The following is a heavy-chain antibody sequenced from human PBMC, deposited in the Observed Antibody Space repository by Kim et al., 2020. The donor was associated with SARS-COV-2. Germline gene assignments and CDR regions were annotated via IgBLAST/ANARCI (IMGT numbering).Heavy chain of an antibody. CDR1: GFTFEDYA. CDR2: ISGDGDST. CDR3: AKMSRGSASPHSFYY. V-gene: IGHV3-43*02. D-gene: IGHD6-19*01. Sequence: GGSLRLSCAASGFTFEDYAMHWVRQVPGKSLEWVSLISGDGDSTSYADSVKGQFTISRDNRKNLMYLQMNSLRNEDYALYYCAKMSRGSASPHSFYY. J-gene: IGHJ6*01.